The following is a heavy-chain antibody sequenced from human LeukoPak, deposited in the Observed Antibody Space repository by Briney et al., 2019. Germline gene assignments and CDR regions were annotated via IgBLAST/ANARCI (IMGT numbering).Heavy chain of an antibody. J-gene: IGHJ4*02. CDR3: AREHSLRYFDWLLPEYYFDY. Sequence: SETLSLTCTVSGGSISSYYWSWIRQPAGKGLEWIGRIYTSGSTNYNPSLKSRVTMSVDTSKNQFSLKLSSVTAADTAVYYCAREHSLRYFDWLLPEYYFDYWGQGTLVIVPS. D-gene: IGHD3-9*01. V-gene: IGHV4-4*07. CDR2: IYTSGST. CDR1: GGSISSYY.